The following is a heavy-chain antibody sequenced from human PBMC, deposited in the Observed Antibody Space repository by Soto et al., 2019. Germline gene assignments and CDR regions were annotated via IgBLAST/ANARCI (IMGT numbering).Heavy chain of an antibody. D-gene: IGHD1-7*01. CDR3: ARFKFGTCFDY. Sequence: QVQLQESGPGLVKPSETLSLTCTVSGGSISSYYWSWIRQPPGKGLEWIGYIYYSGSTNYNPSLKSRVTISVDTSNNHFSLKLSSVTAADTAVYYCARFKFGTCFDYWGQGTLVTVSS. CDR2: IYYSGST. V-gene: IGHV4-59*01. CDR1: GGSISSYY. J-gene: IGHJ4*02.